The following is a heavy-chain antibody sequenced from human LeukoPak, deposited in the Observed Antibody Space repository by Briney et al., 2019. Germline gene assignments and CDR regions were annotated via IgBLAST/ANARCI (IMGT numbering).Heavy chain of an antibody. CDR1: GGSISSYY. Sequence: PSETLSLTCTVSGGSISSYYWSWIRQPPGKGLEWIGFISTSGNTNYIPSLKSRVTMSLDTSKNQFSLRLTSVTAADTAVYYCARHYYGSGSHYNVAWFDPWGQGTLVTVSS. CDR2: ISTSGNT. V-gene: IGHV4-4*09. CDR3: ARHYYGSGSHYNVAWFDP. D-gene: IGHD3-10*01. J-gene: IGHJ5*02.